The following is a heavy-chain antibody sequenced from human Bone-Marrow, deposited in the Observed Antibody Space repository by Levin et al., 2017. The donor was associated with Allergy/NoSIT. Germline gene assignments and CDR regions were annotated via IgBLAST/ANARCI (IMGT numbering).Heavy chain of an antibody. Sequence: SETLSLTCAVYGGSFSGYYWSWIRQPPGKGLEGIGEINHSGSTNYNPSLKSRVTISVDTSKNQFSLKLSSVTAADTAVYYCARGGSSSWYPSRSYYFDYWGQGTLVTVSS. V-gene: IGHV4-34*01. CDR1: GGSFSGYY. J-gene: IGHJ4*02. D-gene: IGHD6-13*01. CDR2: INHSGST. CDR3: ARGGSSSWYPSRSYYFDY.